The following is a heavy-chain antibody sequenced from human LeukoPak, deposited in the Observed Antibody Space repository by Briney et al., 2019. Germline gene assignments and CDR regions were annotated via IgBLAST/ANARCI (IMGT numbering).Heavy chain of an antibody. CDR3: VKDKWELLGWFDP. J-gene: IGHJ5*02. CDR1: GFTFSHYG. CDR2: IWNDGSNR. D-gene: IGHD1-26*01. Sequence: PGMSLRLSCVASGFTFSHYGMHWVRQAPGKGLEWVTVIWNDGSNRYYADSVKGRFTISRDNAKNAVYLQMNSLRVEDTALYYCVKDKWELLGWFDPWGQGTLVIVSS. V-gene: IGHV3-33*06.